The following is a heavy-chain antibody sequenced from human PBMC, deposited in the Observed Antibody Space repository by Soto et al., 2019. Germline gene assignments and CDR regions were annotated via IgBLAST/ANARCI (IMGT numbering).Heavy chain of an antibody. V-gene: IGHV4-31*03. D-gene: IGHD4-17*01. CDR2: IYYSGST. J-gene: IGHJ3*02. Sequence: SETLSLTCTVSGGSISSGGYYWSWIRQHPGKGLEWIGYIYYSGSTYYNPSLKSRVTISVDTSKNQFSLKLSSVTAADTAVYYCAREDYGDYVYAFDIWGQGTMVTVSS. CDR1: GGSISSGGYY. CDR3: AREDYGDYVYAFDI.